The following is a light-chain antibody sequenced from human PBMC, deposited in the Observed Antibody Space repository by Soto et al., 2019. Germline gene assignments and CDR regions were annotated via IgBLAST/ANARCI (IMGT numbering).Light chain of an antibody. Sequence: QSVLTQPPSASGTPGQRVTISCSGSSSNIGTNTVNWYQQLPGTAPKVLIYYNNLRPSGVPDRFSGSKSGTSASLAISGLQSADEADYYCEAWDDSLNGVVFGGGTKLPS. CDR1: SSNIGTNT. CDR2: YNN. V-gene: IGLV1-44*01. CDR3: EAWDDSLNGVV. J-gene: IGLJ2*01.